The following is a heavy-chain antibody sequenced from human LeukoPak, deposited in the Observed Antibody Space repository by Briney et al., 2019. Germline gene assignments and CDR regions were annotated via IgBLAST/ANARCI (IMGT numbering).Heavy chain of an antibody. CDR1: GFTFSNAW. Sequence: KTGGSPRLSCAASGFTFSNAWMSWVRQAPGKGLEWVGRIKSKTDGGTTDYAAPVKGRFTISRDDSKNTLYLQMNSLKTEDTAVYYCTTGVVTGYQYYYYYYMDVWGKGTTVTVSS. CDR2: IKSKTDGGTT. D-gene: IGHD3-9*01. V-gene: IGHV3-15*01. J-gene: IGHJ6*03. CDR3: TTGVVTGYQYYYYYYMDV.